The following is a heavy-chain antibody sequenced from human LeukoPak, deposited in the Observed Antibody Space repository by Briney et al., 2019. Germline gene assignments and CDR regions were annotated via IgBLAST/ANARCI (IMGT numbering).Heavy chain of an antibody. D-gene: IGHD3-10*01. J-gene: IGHJ5*02. Sequence: SETLSLTCTVSGGSISSYYWSWIRQPAGKGLEWIGRIYTGGSTNYNPSLKSRVTMSVDTSKNQFSLKLSSVTAADTAVYYCARDNYYGSGIHGGWFDPWGQGTLVTVSS. V-gene: IGHV4-4*07. CDR2: IYTGGST. CDR1: GGSISSYY. CDR3: ARDNYYGSGIHGGWFDP.